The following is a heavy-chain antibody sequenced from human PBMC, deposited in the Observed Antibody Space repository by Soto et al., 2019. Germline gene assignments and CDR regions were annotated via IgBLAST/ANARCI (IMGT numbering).Heavy chain of an antibody. D-gene: IGHD4-4*01. CDR2: ISSSSSYI. J-gene: IGHJ6*03. CDR3: ARDRPRRTTDYMDV. CDR1: GLTFSSNS. V-gene: IGHV3-21*01. Sequence: EVQLVESGGGLVKPGGSLRLSCAASGLTFSSNSMNWVRQAPGKGLEWVSSISSSSSYIYYADSVKGRFTISRDNAKNSLYLQMNSLRAEDTAVYYCARDRPRRTTDYMDVWGKGTTVTVSS.